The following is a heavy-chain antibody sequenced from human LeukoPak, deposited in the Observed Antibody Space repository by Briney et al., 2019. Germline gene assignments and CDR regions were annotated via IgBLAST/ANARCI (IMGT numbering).Heavy chain of an antibody. J-gene: IGHJ5*02. CDR1: GFTFSSDS. D-gene: IGHD2-15*01. Sequence: GGSVRLSCAASGFTFSSDSMNLVRQAPGKELEWVSSISSSSSYIYYADSVKGRFTISRDNAKNSLYLQMNSLRAEDTAVYYCARDCSGGSCYSMEGFDPWGQGTLVSVSS. V-gene: IGHV3-21*01. CDR2: ISSSSSYI. CDR3: ARDCSGGSCYSMEGFDP.